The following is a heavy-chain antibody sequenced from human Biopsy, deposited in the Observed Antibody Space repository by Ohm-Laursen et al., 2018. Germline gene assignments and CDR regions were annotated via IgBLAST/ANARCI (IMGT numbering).Heavy chain of an antibody. D-gene: IGHD5-12*01. CDR2: IIPIFGTA. V-gene: IGHV1-69*13. J-gene: IGHJ4*02. CDR3: ARADMVTTIVDY. CDR1: GGTFTNYA. Sequence: SVKVSCKASGGTFTNYAISWVRQAPGQGLEWMGGIIPIFGTANYAQKFQGRVTITADESTSTAYMELSSLRSVTAADTAVYYCARADMVTTIVDYWGQGTLVTVSS.